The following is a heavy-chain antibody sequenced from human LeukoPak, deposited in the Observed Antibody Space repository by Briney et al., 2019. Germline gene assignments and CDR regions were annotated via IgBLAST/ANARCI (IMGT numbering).Heavy chain of an antibody. J-gene: IGHJ5*02. CDR2: INYMGST. Sequence: SETLSLTCTVSGDSITTFYRSWIRQPPGRGLEWIGYINYMGSTNYNPSLKNRVSISADISKTQFTLRLRSVTAADTAVYFCARGVTAAASSCGQGTLVTVSS. D-gene: IGHD6-13*01. CDR1: GDSITTFY. CDR3: ARGVTAAASS. V-gene: IGHV4-59*01.